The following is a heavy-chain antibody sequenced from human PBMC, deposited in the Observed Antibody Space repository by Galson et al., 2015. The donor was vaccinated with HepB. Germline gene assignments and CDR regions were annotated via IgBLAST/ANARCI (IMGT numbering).Heavy chain of an antibody. D-gene: IGHD3-10*01. J-gene: IGHJ4*02. CDR3: VTTVRGINY. CDR2: TSSRSGYT. Sequence: SLRLSCAASGFTFSDYYMSWMRQAPGRGLEWVSYTSSRSGYTNYLDSVKGRFTISRDNAKNSLYLQMNSLRVEDTAVYYCVTTVRGINYWGQGTLLTVSS. V-gene: IGHV3-11*06. CDR1: GFTFSDYY.